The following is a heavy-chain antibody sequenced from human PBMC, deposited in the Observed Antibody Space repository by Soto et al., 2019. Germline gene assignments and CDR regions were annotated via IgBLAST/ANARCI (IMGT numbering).Heavy chain of an antibody. CDR3: ARKRGSGNYDY. Sequence: QVLLVQSGAEVRKPGSSLKVSCQASGDSFNTYTINWVRQAPGQGLEWMGGIMTIFAKANYAQKFQGRVTITADDSTRTGCMEIFDLTFEDTAVFCCARKRGSGNYDYWGQGTLVTVSS. CDR1: GDSFNTYT. V-gene: IGHV1-69*01. D-gene: IGHD1-7*01. J-gene: IGHJ4*02. CDR2: IMTIFAKA.